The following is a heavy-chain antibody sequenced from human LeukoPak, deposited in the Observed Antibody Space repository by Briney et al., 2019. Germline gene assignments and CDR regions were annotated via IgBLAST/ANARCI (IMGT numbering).Heavy chain of an antibody. Sequence: GESLKISCEGSGYSFTSYWIGWVRQMPGKGLEWMGIIYPGDSDTRYSPSFQGQVAISADKSISTAYLQWSSLKASDTAMYYCAGGGYSYGHPDYYYYGMDVWGQGTTVTVSS. CDR2: IYPGDSDT. V-gene: IGHV5-51*01. D-gene: IGHD5-18*01. J-gene: IGHJ6*02. CDR1: GYSFTSYW. CDR3: AGGGYSYGHPDYYYYGMDV.